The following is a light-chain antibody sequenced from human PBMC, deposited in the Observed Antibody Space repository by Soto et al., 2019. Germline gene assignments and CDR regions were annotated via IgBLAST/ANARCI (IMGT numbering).Light chain of an antibody. CDR1: SSDVGGYNY. CDR3: SSYTTSXTRQIV. CDR2: DVT. J-gene: IGLJ1*01. V-gene: IGLV2-14*03. Sequence: LTQPASVSGSPGQSITISCTGTSSDVGGYNYVSWYQHHPGKAPKLIIYDVTNRPSGVSNPFSGSKSGNTASLTISGLQPEDEADYYCSSYTTSXTRQIVFGTGTKVTXX.